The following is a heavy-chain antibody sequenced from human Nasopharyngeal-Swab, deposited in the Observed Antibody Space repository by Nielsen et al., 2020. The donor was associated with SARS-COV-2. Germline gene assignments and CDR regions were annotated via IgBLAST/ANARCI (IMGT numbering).Heavy chain of an antibody. D-gene: IGHD3-3*01. CDR1: AFTLRNYN. Sequence: GESLKISCSASAFTLRNYNMNWVRQAPGKGLEWVSSMSSTIFYTYYADSVKGRFTISRDNAKNSLYLQMGSLRAEDTAVYYCAREGGSRVLEGPYYFNGMDVWGQGTTVTVSS. CDR2: MSSTIFYT. V-gene: IGHV3-21*01. J-gene: IGHJ6*02. CDR3: AREGGSRVLEGPYYFNGMDV.